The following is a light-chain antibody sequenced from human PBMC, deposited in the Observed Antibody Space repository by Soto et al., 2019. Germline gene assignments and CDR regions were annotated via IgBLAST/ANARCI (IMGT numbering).Light chain of an antibody. CDR2: EVS. CDR3: NSYAIASPGV. J-gene: IGLJ3*02. V-gene: IGLV2-14*01. CDR1: SYDVGAYNY. Sequence: QSVLTQPASVSGSPGQSITISCTGTSYDVGAYNYVSWYQQHPGKAPKLMISEVSNRPSGISNRISGSKSGNTAALTSAGLQTEVEADYYCNSYAIASPGVFGAGT.